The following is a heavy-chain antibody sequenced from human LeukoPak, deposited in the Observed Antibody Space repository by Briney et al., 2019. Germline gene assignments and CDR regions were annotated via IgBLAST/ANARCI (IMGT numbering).Heavy chain of an antibody. J-gene: IGHJ6*02. D-gene: IGHD2-21*02. V-gene: IGHV1-8*01. CDR3: AREKAYCGGDRYWIYYGMDV. CDR2: MNPNSGNT. CDR1: GYTFTSYD. Sequence: ASVKVSCKASGYTFTSYDINWVRQATGQGLEWMGWMNPNSGNTGYAQKFQGRVTMTRNTSISTAYMELSSLRSEDTAVYYCAREKAYCGGDRYWIYYGMDVWGQGTTVTVSS.